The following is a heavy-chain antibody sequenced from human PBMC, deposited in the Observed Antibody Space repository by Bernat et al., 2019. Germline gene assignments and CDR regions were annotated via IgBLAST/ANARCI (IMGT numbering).Heavy chain of an antibody. CDR1: GFTFSSYG. J-gene: IGHJ4*02. CDR3: AKVLTGLRWSTPFDH. Sequence: QVQLVESGGGVVQPGRSLRLSCAASGFTFSSYGLHWVRQAPGEGLEWVAVISYDGSHIYYADSVKGRFTISRDNSKNTLYLQMNSLRAGDTALYYCAKVLTGLRWSTPFDHWGQGTLVTVSS. D-gene: IGHD4-23*01. V-gene: IGHV3-30*18. CDR2: ISYDGSHI.